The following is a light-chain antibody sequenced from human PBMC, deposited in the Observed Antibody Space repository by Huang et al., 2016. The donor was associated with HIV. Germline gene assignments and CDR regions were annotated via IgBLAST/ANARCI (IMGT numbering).Light chain of an antibody. CDR3: QQYGSSPLT. Sequence: EIVLSQSPGTLSLSPGERATLSCRATQTVTGYYLAWCQQRPGQAPRLLIYGASNRATGIPDRFSGSGSGTDFTLTISRLEPEDFAVYYCQQYGSSPLTFGGGTKVEIK. V-gene: IGKV3-20*01. CDR2: GAS. J-gene: IGKJ4*01. CDR1: QTVTGYY.